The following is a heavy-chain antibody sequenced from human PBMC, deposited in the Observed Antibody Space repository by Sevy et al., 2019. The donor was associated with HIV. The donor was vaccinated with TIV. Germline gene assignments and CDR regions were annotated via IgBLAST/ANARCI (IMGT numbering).Heavy chain of an antibody. CDR2: IRSETGGGTT. CDR3: AIDHRRDGMIVVPFEK. CDR1: GLSFSNAW. Sequence: GGSLRLSCAASGLSFSNAWMAWVRQAPGKGLEWVGRIRSETGGGTTDIAAFAKGKFTISRDDPKNTLYLQRNSLKTEDTAVYYCAIDHRRDGMIVVPFEKWGLGTLVTVSS. V-gene: IGHV3-15*01. D-gene: IGHD3-22*01. J-gene: IGHJ4*02.